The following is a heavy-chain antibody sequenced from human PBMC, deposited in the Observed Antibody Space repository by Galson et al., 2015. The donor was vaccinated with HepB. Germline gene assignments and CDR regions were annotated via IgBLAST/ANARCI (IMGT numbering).Heavy chain of an antibody. CDR2: ISSSSSYI. V-gene: IGHV3-21*01. J-gene: IGHJ4*02. CDR3: ARDSYYYDNSGFLDY. D-gene: IGHD3-22*01. CDR1: GFTFSSYS. Sequence: SLRLSCAASGFTFSSYSLNWVRQAPGKGLEWVSSISSSSSYIFYADSVKGRFTISRDNAKNSLYLQMNSLRAEDTAVYYCARDSYYYDNSGFLDYWGQGTLVTVSS.